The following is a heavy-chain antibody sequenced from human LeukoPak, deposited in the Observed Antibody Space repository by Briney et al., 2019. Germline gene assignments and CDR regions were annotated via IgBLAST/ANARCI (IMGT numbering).Heavy chain of an antibody. J-gene: IGHJ4*02. CDR2: IVPILGVA. CDR1: GGTFSSYG. V-gene: IGHV1-69*04. CDR3: ARDSGYEGGFDY. D-gene: IGHD5-12*01. Sequence: SVKVSFKASGGTFSSYGINWVRQAPGQGPEWMGRIVPILGVASFAQKFQGRVTIIAGKSTSTAYMELSSLRSEDTAVYYCARDSGYEGGFDYWGQGTLVTVSS.